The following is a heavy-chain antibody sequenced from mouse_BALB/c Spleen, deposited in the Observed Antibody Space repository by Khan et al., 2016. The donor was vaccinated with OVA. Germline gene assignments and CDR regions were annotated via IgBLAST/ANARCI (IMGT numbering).Heavy chain of an antibody. CDR2: INPSNGYT. CDR3: VRDGAYHRNDGWFAY. V-gene: IGHV1-4*01. Sequence: QVQLQQSGAELARPGASVKMSCKASGYTFTSYTIHWIKRRPGQGLEWIGFINPSNGYTNYNQKFKDKATLTADKSSNTVYMQLSSLTSDDSAVYNCVRDGAYHRNDGWFAYWGQGTLVTVSA. D-gene: IGHD2-14*01. J-gene: IGHJ3*01. CDR1: GYTFTSYT.